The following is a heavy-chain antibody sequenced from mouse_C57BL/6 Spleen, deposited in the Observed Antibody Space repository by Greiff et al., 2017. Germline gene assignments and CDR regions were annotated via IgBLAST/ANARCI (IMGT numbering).Heavy chain of an antibody. J-gene: IGHJ2*01. CDR1: GYTFTSYW. Sequence: VQLQQSGAELAKPGASVKLSCKASGYTFTSYWMHWVKQRPGQGLEWIGYINPSSGYTKYNQKFKDKATLTADKSSSTAYMQLRSLTYEDSAVYYCARCHDYDSYYFDYWGQGTTLTVSS. D-gene: IGHD2-4*01. CDR3: ARCHDYDSYYFDY. V-gene: IGHV1-7*01. CDR2: INPSSGYT.